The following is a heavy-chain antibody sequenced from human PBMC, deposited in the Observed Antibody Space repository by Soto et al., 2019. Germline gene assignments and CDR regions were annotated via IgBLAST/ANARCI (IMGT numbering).Heavy chain of an antibody. CDR2: IIPMFDTP. V-gene: IGHV1-69*12. CDR1: GGTFSSDS. CDR3: ARSGGLDRDFNY. D-gene: IGHD2-15*01. Sequence: QVQLVQSGAEVKKPGSSVKVSCKASGGTFSSDSFSWVRQAPGQGLEWMGGIIPMFDTPIYAQEFQDRVTITADESTSTAYMQLSSQRSGDTAVYYCARSGGLDRDFNYWGQGSLVTVSS. J-gene: IGHJ4*02.